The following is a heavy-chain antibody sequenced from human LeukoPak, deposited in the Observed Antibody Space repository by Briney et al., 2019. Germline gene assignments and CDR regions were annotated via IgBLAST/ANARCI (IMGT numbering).Heavy chain of an antibody. CDR2: ISGYNGNT. J-gene: IGHJ4*02. CDR1: GYTFSSYG. Sequence: ASVKVSCKASGYTFSSYGISWVRQAPGQGLEWMGWISGYNGNTKYVQKLQGRVTMTTDTTTSTAYMELRSLRSDDTAVYYCARGVLREQQLGLDYWGQGTLVTVSS. CDR3: ARGVLREQQLGLDY. D-gene: IGHD6-13*01. V-gene: IGHV1-18*01.